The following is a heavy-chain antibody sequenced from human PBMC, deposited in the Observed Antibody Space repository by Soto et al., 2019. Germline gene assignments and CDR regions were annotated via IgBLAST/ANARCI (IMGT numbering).Heavy chain of an antibody. Sequence: SETLSLTCAVSGGSISSGGYSWSWIRQHPGKGLEWIGYIYYSGSTYYNPSLKSRVTISVDTSKNQFSLKLSSVTAADTAVYYCARGYVYSNFNYYGMDVWGQGTTVTVSS. V-gene: IGHV4-31*11. J-gene: IGHJ6*02. D-gene: IGHD4-4*01. CDR1: GGSISSGGYS. CDR2: IYYSGST. CDR3: ARGYVYSNFNYYGMDV.